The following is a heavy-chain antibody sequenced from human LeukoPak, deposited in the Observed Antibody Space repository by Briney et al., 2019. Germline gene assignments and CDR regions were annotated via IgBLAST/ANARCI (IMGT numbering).Heavy chain of an antibody. CDR1: GGTFSSYA. CDR2: IIPIFGTA. CDR3: ARGRREYYYDSSGYYYPH. Sequence: SVKVSCKASGGTFSSYAISWVRQAPGQGLEWMGRIIPIFGTANYAQKFQGRVTLTTDESTSTAYMELSSLRSEDTAVYYCARGRREYYYDSSGYYYPHWGQGTLVTVSS. J-gene: IGHJ4*02. V-gene: IGHV1-69*05. D-gene: IGHD3-22*01.